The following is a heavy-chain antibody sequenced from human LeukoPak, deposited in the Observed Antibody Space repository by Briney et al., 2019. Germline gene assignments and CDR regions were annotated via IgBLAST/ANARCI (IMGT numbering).Heavy chain of an antibody. CDR1: GYTFTGYY. Sequence: GASVKVSCKASGYTFTGYYMHWVRQAPGQGLEWMGRINPNSGGTNYAQKFQGRVTMTRDTSISTAYMELSRLRSDDTAVYYCARGRGYDFSDYYYYMDVWGKGTTVTVSS. J-gene: IGHJ6*03. V-gene: IGHV1-2*06. CDR2: INPNSGGT. CDR3: ARGRGYDFSDYYYYMDV. D-gene: IGHD5-12*01.